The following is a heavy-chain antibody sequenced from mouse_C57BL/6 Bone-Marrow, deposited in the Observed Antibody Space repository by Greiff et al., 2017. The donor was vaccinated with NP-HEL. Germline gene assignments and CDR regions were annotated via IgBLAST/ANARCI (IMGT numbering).Heavy chain of an antibody. CDR1: GYTFTDYN. CDR2: INPNNGGT. Sequence: EVQLQESGPELVKPGASVKMSCKASGYTFTDYNMHWVKQSHGKSLEWIGYINPNNGGTSYNQKFKGKATLTVNKSSSTAYMELRSLTSEDSAVYYCARGGYYPDYYAMDYWGQGTSVTVSS. J-gene: IGHJ4*01. CDR3: ARGGYYPDYYAMDY. D-gene: IGHD2-3*01. V-gene: IGHV1-22*01.